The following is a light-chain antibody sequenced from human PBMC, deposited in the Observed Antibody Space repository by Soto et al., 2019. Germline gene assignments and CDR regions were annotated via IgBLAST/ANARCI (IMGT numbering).Light chain of an antibody. CDR1: QGISNA. V-gene: IGKV1-13*02. CDR2: DAS. Sequence: AIQMTQSPSSLSASVEDTVTITCRASQGISNALAWYQQIPGKPPKLLIYDASTLESGVPSRFSGSGSGTDFTLTISSLQPGDFATYYCQQFNGFPTFGQGTRLEIQ. CDR3: QQFNGFPT. J-gene: IGKJ5*01.